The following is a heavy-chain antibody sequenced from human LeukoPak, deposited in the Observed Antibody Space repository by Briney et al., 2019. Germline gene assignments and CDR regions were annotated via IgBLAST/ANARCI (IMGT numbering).Heavy chain of an antibody. CDR2: IYPGDSDT. Sequence: GESLKISCKGSGYSFTSYRIGWVRQMPGKGLEWMGIIYPGDSDTTYSPSFQGQVTISADKSISTAYLQWSRLKASDTAMYYCARAGYSSGWFVPFDLWGQGTLVTVSS. V-gene: IGHV5-51*06. CDR1: GYSFTSYR. CDR3: ARAGYSSGWFVPFDL. J-gene: IGHJ4*02. D-gene: IGHD6-19*01.